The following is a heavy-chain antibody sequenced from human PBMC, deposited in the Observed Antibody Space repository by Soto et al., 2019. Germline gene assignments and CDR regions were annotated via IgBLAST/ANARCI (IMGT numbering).Heavy chain of an antibody. CDR1: GFTFSSYG. J-gene: IGHJ6*02. D-gene: IGHD2-2*01. CDR3: ARDIPGYCSSTSCLGGMDV. V-gene: IGHV3-33*01. CDR2: IWYDGSNK. Sequence: GGSLRLSCAASGFTFSSYGMHWVRQAPGKGLEWGAVIWYDGSNKYYADSVKGRFTISRDNSKNTLYLQMNSLRAEDTAVYYCARDIPGYCSSTSCLGGMDVWGQGTTVTVSS.